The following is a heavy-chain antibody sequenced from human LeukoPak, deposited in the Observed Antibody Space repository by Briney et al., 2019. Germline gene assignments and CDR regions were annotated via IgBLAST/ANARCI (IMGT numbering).Heavy chain of an antibody. D-gene: IGHD1-1*01. CDR2: ISFDATKE. CDR1: GFTFSNYA. CDR3: ARFKVGTNTTQKNAFDI. J-gene: IGHJ3*02. V-gene: IGHV3-30*01. Sequence: GSLRLSCAASGFTFSNYAMHWVRQAPGKGLEWVAVISFDATKEYFGKSVKGRFTISRDNSKATLYLQMHRLRIEDTALYFCARFKVGTNTTQKNAFDIWGRGTVVAVSS.